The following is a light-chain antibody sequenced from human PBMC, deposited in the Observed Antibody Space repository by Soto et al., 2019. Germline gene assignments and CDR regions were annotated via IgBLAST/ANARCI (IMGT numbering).Light chain of an antibody. CDR2: EVS. Sequence: QSVLTQPASVSGSPGQSITISCTGTSSDVGGYNYVSWYQQHPGKAPKLMIYEVSNRPSRVSNRFSGSKSGNTASLTISGLQAEDEADYYCSSYTRSSTPYVYGTGTK. J-gene: IGLJ1*01. CDR1: SSDVGGYNY. V-gene: IGLV2-14*01. CDR3: SSYTRSSTPYV.